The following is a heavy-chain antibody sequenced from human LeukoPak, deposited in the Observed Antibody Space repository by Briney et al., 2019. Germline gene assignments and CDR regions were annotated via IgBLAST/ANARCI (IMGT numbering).Heavy chain of an antibody. V-gene: IGHV4-34*01. Sequence: SETLSLTCAVYGGSFSGYYWSWIRQPPGKGLEWIGEISHSGSSNYNPSLKSRVTISVDTSKNQFSLKLSSVTAADTAVYYCARAWAARKGTNYYMDVWGKGTTVTVSS. J-gene: IGHJ6*03. CDR2: ISHSGSS. D-gene: IGHD6-6*01. CDR3: ARAWAARKGTNYYMDV. CDR1: GGSFSGYY.